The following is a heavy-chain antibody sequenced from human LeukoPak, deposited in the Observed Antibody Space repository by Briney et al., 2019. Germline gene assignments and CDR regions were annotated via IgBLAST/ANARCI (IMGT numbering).Heavy chain of an antibody. CDR2: IRSKAYGGTT. Sequence: GGSLRLSRTASGFTFGDYAMSWVRQAPGKGLEWVGFIRSKAYGGTTEYAASVKGRFTISRDDSKSIAYLQMNSLKTEDTAVYYCTRGPDYYYYYGMDVWGKGTTVTASS. CDR3: TRGPDYYYYYGMDV. CDR1: GFTFGDYA. J-gene: IGHJ6*04. V-gene: IGHV3-49*04.